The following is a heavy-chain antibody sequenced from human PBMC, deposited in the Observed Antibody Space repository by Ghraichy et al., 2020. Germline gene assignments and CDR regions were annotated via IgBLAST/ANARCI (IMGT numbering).Heavy chain of an antibody. CDR3: AREFRREYCSSTSCSPYYFDY. Sequence: SQTLSLTCTVSGGSISSGGYYWSWIRQHPGKGLEWIGYIYYSGSTYYNPSLKSRVTISVDTSKNQFSLKLSSVTAADTAVYYCAREFRREYCSSTSCSPYYFDYWGQGTLVTVSS. CDR2: IYYSGST. D-gene: IGHD2-2*01. J-gene: IGHJ4*02. V-gene: IGHV4-31*03. CDR1: GGSISSGGYY.